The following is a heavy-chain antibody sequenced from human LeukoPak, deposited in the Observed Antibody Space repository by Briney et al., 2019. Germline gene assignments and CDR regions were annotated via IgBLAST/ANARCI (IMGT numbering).Heavy chain of an antibody. CDR2: IYHSGST. CDR3: ARQGTTVTFSSY. V-gene: IGHV4-38-2*01. CDR1: GYSISSGYY. D-gene: IGHD4-17*01. Sequence: TSETLSLTCAVSGYSISSGYYWGWIRQPPGKGLEWIGSIYHSGSTYYNPSLKSRVTISVDTSKNQFSLKLSSVTAADTAVYYCARQGTTVTFSSYWGQGTLVTVSS. J-gene: IGHJ4*02.